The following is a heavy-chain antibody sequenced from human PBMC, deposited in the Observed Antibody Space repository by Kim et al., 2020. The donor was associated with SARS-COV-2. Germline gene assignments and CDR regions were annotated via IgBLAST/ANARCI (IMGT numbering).Heavy chain of an antibody. D-gene: IGHD3-10*01. V-gene: IGHV1-69*04. CDR3: ARITMVRGGKNWFDP. Sequence: SVKVSRKASGGTFSSYAISWVRQAPGQGLEWMGRIIPILGIANYAQKFQGRVTITADKSTSTAYMELSSLRSEDTAVYYCARITMVRGGKNWFDPWGQG. CDR2: IIPILGIA. J-gene: IGHJ5*02. CDR1: GGTFSSYA.